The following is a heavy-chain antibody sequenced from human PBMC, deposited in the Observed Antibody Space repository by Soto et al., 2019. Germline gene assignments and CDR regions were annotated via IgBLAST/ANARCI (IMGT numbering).Heavy chain of an antibody. D-gene: IGHD2-15*01. CDR1: GFTFSSYA. CDR3: AKGRGDVVVVAASGYFQH. J-gene: IGHJ1*01. Sequence: GGSLRLSCAASGFTFSSYAMSWVRQAPGKGLEWVSAISGSGGSTYYADSVKGRFTISRDNSKNTLYLQMNSLRAEDTAVYYCAKGRGDVVVVAASGYFQHWGQGTLVTVSS. CDR2: ISGSGGST. V-gene: IGHV3-23*01.